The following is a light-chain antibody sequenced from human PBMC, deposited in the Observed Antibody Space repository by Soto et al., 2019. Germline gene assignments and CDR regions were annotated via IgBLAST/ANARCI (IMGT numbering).Light chain of an antibody. V-gene: IGKV1-39*01. J-gene: IGKJ5*01. CDR1: QRISNY. CDR2: GAS. CDR3: QQSSTALIT. Sequence: DIQMTQSPSTLSGSVGDRVTITCRASQRISNYLNWYQQKPGKAPKLLIYGASSLQSGVPSRFSGSGSGTDFTLTISSLQPEDCATYYCQQSSTALITFGQGTRLEIK.